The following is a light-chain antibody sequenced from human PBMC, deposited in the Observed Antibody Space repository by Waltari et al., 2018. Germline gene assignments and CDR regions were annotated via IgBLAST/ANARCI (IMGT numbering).Light chain of an antibody. J-gene: IGKJ5*01. Sequence: VVMTQSPLSLPATLGQPASISCTSSQRLVHGDGNTYLNRFQQRPGQSPRRLIYKVSTRDSGVPDRFSGSGSGTDCTLKLTRVAAHDVRVYYCIQGTHRPPITFCQGTRLEIK. CDR2: KVS. CDR1: QRLVHGDGNTY. V-gene: IGKV2-30*02. CDR3: IQGTHRPPIT.